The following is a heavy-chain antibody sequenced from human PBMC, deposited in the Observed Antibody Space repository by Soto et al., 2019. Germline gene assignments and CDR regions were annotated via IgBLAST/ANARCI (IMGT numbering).Heavy chain of an antibody. CDR3: ARGGYCSSIRCHAHYYYMDV. J-gene: IGHJ6*03. CDR2: MNPNSGNT. V-gene: IGHV1-8*01. CDR1: GYTFTSYD. Sequence: GASVKVSCKASGYTFTSYDINWVRQATGQGLEWMGWMNPNSGNTGYAQKFQGRVTMTRNTSISTAYMELSSLRSEDTAVYYCARGGYCSSIRCHAHYYYMDVWGKGTPV. D-gene: IGHD2-2*01.